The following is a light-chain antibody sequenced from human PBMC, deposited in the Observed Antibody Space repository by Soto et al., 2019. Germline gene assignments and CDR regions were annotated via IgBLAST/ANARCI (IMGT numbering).Light chain of an antibody. CDR2: GAS. CDR1: QSGFSFY. Sequence: EIVLTQSPGTLSLSPGERATLSCRASQSGFSFYLAWFQQKPGQAPRLLIYGASTRATGIPDRFSGSGSGTDFTLTISRLEPEDSAVYYCHQYGSSPWTLGQGTKVDIK. V-gene: IGKV3-20*01. CDR3: HQYGSSPWT. J-gene: IGKJ1*01.